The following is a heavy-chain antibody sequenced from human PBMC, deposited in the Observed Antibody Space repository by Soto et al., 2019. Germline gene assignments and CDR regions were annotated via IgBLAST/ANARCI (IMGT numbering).Heavy chain of an antibody. D-gene: IGHD3-9*01. CDR2: LYGNGGGV. Sequence: GGSLRLSCAASGFTFSDYAIIWIRQVPGKGLQWVSGLYGNGGGVHYADSVKGRFTISRDNSAYSAYLQMNDLRVEDTAVYYCARDAVLFDGIWLAHDWRQGTVVTVS. V-gene: IGHV3-23*01. CDR3: ARDAVLFDGIWLAHD. J-gene: IGHJ4*02. CDR1: GFTFSDYA.